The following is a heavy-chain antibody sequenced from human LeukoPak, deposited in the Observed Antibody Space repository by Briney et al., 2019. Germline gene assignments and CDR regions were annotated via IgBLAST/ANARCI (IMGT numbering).Heavy chain of an antibody. CDR1: GFTFSSYW. Sequence: PGGSLRLSCAASGFTFSSYWMSWVRQAPGKGLEWVANIKQDGSEKYYVDSLKGRFTISRDNAKNSLYLQMSSLRVEDTAVYYCTRDPRHFDSCGQGTLVTVSS. V-gene: IGHV3-7*01. D-gene: IGHD6-6*01. J-gene: IGHJ5*01. CDR2: IKQDGSEK. CDR3: TRDPRHFDS.